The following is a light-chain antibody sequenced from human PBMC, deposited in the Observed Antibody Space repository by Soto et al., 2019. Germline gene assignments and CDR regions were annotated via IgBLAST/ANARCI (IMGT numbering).Light chain of an antibody. V-gene: IGLV1-40*01. CDR2: DVT. J-gene: IGLJ1*01. CDR1: SSNIGAGYD. CDR3: CSYAGPYTSV. Sequence: QSVLTQPPSVSGAPGQRVTISCTGSSSNIGAGYDVHWYQQHPGKAPKLMIFDVTERPSGVPDRFSGFKSGNTASLTISGLQADDEADYYCCSYAGPYTSVFGTGTKLTVL.